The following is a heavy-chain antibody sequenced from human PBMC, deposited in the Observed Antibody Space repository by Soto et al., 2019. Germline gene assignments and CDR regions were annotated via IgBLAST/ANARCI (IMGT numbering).Heavy chain of an antibody. J-gene: IGHJ4*02. V-gene: IGHV1-69*13. CDR3: ASGVNWNFDYFDY. CDR1: GGTFSSYA. CDR2: IIPIFGTA. D-gene: IGHD1-7*01. Sequence: GASVKVSCKASGGTFSSYAISWVRQAPGQGLEWMGGIIPIFGTANYAQKFQGRVTITADESTSTAYMELSSLRSEDTAVYYCASGVNWNFDYFDYWGQGTLVTVSS.